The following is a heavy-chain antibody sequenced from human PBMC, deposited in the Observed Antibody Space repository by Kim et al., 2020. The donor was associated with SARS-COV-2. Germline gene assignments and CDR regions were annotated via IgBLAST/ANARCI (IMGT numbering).Heavy chain of an antibody. J-gene: IGHJ4*02. CDR3: ARGLWFGEDYYFDY. V-gene: IGHV3-7*01. D-gene: IGHD3-10*01. Sequence: VDSGKGRFTISRENAKNSLYLQMNSLRAEDTAVYYCARGLWFGEDYYFDYWGQGTLVTVSS.